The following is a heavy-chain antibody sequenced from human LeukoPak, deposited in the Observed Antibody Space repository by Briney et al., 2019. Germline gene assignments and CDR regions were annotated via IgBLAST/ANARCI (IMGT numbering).Heavy chain of an antibody. CDR2: IYTSGST. V-gene: IGHV4-4*07. Sequence: PSETLSLTCTVSGGSISSYYWSWIRQPAGKGLEWIGRIYTSGSTNYNPSLKSRVTMSVDMSKNQFSLKLSSVTAADTAVYYCAREDPQTKVPEGMDVWGQGTTVTVSS. CDR3: AREDPQTKVPEGMDV. D-gene: IGHD4/OR15-4a*01. J-gene: IGHJ6*02. CDR1: GGSISSYY.